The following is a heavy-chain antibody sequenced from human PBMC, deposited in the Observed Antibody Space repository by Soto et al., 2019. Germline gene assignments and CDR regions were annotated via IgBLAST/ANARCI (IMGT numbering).Heavy chain of an antibody. J-gene: IGHJ4*02. CDR1: GDSVNSRDSY. CDR3: ATGRDAYKTGY. V-gene: IGHV4-61*08. Sequence: QVQLQESGPGLVKPSETLSLTCTVSGDSVNSRDSYWNWIRQSPGKGLEWIGYIYYTGFTYYNPSLKGRVTMSVDTSKTQVSLRLSSVTAADTALYYCATGRDAYKTGYWGQGTLVTVSS. D-gene: IGHD1-20*01. CDR2: IYYTGFT.